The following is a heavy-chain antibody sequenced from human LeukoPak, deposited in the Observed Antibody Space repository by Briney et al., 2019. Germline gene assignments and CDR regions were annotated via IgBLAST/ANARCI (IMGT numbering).Heavy chain of an antibody. V-gene: IGHV1-2*02. D-gene: IGHD2-21*02. CDR3: ARSRLLPLYFDY. Sequence: ASVKVSCKASGYTFTGYYMHWVRQAPGQGLEWMGWINPNSGGTNYAQKFRGRVTMTRDTSISTAYMVLSRLRSDDTAVYYCARSRLLPLYFDYWGQGTLVTVSS. CDR1: GYTFTGYY. CDR2: INPNSGGT. J-gene: IGHJ4*02.